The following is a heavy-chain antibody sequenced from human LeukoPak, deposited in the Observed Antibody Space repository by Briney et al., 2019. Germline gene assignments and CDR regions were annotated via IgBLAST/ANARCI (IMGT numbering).Heavy chain of an antibody. CDR1: GFILSSYW. D-gene: IGHD6-19*01. CDR2: MNGDGSST. CDR3: VTLTLAVAEHAFDI. Sequence: PGGSLRLSCAASGFILSSYWMHWVRQAPGKGLEWVSRMNGDGSSTSSADSVKGRFSITRDIAKNTLYLQMNSLRVEDTAVYYCVTLTLAVAEHAFDIWGQGTLVTVSS. J-gene: IGHJ3*02. V-gene: IGHV3-74*01.